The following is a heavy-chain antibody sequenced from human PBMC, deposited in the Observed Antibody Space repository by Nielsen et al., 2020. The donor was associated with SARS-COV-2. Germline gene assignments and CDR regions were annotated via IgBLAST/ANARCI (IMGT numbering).Heavy chain of an antibody. CDR3: ARALRYFDWSHQPLGY. J-gene: IGHJ4*02. CDR2: INPSGGST. V-gene: IGHV1-46*01. Sequence: ASVKVSCKASGYTFTSYYMHWVRQAPGQGLEWMGIINPSGGSTSYAQKFQGRVTMTRDTSTSTVYMELSSLRSEDTAVYYCARALRYFDWSHQPLGYWGQGTLVTVSS. D-gene: IGHD3-9*01. CDR1: GYTFTSYY.